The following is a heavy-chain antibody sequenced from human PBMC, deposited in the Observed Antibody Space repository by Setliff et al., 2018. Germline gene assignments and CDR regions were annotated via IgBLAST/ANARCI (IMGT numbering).Heavy chain of an antibody. Sequence: SETLSLTCAVYGASFSGTYCSWIRQSPGKGLEWIGEINHTGSPNWIGEINHSGSPNYNPSLKSRVTMSVDTSKNQFSLKLSSVTAADTAVYFCARDNTIVGATDYWGQGTLVTVSS. CDR2: INHSGSP. J-gene: IGHJ4*02. D-gene: IGHD1-26*01. CDR3: ARDNTIVGATDY. CDR1: GASFSGTY. V-gene: IGHV4-34*01.